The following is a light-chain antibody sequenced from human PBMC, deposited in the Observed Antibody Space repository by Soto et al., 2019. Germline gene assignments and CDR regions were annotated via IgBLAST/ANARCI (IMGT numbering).Light chain of an antibody. V-gene: IGLV1-40*01. CDR2: GNS. Sequence: QLVLTQPPSVSGAPGQRVTISCTGSSSNIGAGYDVHWYQQLPGTAPKPLIYGNSNRPSGVPDRFSGSKSGTSASLAITGLQAEDEADYYCQSYDSSLSGWVFGGGTQLTVL. J-gene: IGLJ3*02. CDR1: SSNIGAGYD. CDR3: QSYDSSLSGWV.